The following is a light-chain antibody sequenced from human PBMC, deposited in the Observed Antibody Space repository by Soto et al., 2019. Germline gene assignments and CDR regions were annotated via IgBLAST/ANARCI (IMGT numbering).Light chain of an antibody. CDR3: QQRRDWPEIS. CDR2: DAS. CDR1: QSVGSY. Sequence: EIVLTQSPATLSLSPGERATLSCRASQSVGSYLAWYQQKPGQAPRLLIYDASNGAAGIPARFSASGSGTDFTLTISSLEPEDFAVYYCQQRRDWPEISFGQGTRLEIK. J-gene: IGKJ5*01. V-gene: IGKV3-11*01.